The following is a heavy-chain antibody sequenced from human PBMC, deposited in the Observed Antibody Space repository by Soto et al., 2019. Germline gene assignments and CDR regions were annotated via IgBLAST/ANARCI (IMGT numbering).Heavy chain of an antibody. CDR2: IYYSGST. V-gene: IGHV4-39*01. CDR3: ARMAIFGVVILSYYSGMDV. CDR1: GGSISSSSYY. D-gene: IGHD3-3*01. J-gene: IGHJ6*02. Sequence: SETLSLTCTVSGGSISSSSYYWGWIRQPPGKGLEWIGSIYYSGSTYYNPSLKSRVTISVDTSKNQFSLKLSSVTAAETAVYYCARMAIFGVVILSYYSGMDVWGQGTTVTVSS.